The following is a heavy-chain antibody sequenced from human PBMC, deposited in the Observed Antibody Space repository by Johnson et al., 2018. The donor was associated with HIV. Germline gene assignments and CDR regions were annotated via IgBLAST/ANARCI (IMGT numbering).Heavy chain of an antibody. CDR2: ISYDGSNK. Sequence: QVQLVESGGGLVQPGGSLRLSCAASGFTFSSYAMHWVRQAPGKGLEWVAVISYDGSNKYYADSVKGRFTISRDNTKHTLYLQMNSLRVEDTAVVYCARSKVDTVVGVRATGAFDIWGQGTVVTVSS. D-gene: IGHD2-2*03. V-gene: IGHV3-30-3*01. J-gene: IGHJ3*02. CDR3: ARSKVDTVVGVRATGAFDI. CDR1: GFTFSSYA.